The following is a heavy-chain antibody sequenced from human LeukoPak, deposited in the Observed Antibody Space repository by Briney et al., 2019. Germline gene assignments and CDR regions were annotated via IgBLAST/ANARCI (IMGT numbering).Heavy chain of an antibody. J-gene: IGHJ5*02. CDR2: IIPIFGTA. D-gene: IGHD3-16*02. CDR3: AREKGPQYDYVWGSYRPNWFDP. V-gene: IGHV1-69*05. CDR1: GGTFSGYA. Sequence: AASVKVSCKASGGTFSGYAISWVRQAPGQGLEWMGGIIPIFGTANYAQKFQGRVTITTDESTSTAYMELSSLRSEDTAVYYCAREKGPQYDYVWGSYRPNWFDPWGQGTLVTVSS.